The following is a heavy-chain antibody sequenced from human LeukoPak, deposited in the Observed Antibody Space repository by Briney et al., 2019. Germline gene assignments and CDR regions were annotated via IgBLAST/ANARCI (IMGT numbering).Heavy chain of an antibody. J-gene: IGHJ4*02. CDR2: ISPNGVIT. Sequence: GRSLRLSCAASGFTFSSHGMNWVRQAPGKGLEWVSGISPNGVITYYADSVKGRFTISRDNSKGTVYLQMNSLRPEDTAVYYCAKDDAWLQYGNWGRGTLVTVSS. CDR3: AKDDAWLQYGN. D-gene: IGHD5-24*01. V-gene: IGHV3-23*01. CDR1: GFTFSSHG.